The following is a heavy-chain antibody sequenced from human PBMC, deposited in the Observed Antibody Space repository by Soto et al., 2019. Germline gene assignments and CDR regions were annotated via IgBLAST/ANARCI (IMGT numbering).Heavy chain of an antibody. Sequence: QITLKESGPTLVKPTQTLTLTCTFSGFSLSTSGVGVGWIRQPPGKALEWLALIYWNDDKRYSPSLKSRLTITKDPSKNQVVLTMTNMDPVDTATYYWAHRNLDIVATYFDYWGQGTLVTFSS. CDR1: GFSLSTSGVG. V-gene: IGHV2-5*01. D-gene: IGHD5-12*01. CDR3: AHRNLDIVATYFDY. J-gene: IGHJ4*02. CDR2: IYWNDDK.